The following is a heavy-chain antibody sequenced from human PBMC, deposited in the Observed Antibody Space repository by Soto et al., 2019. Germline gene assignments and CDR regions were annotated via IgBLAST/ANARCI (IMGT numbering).Heavy chain of an antibody. CDR2: ISYTGST. CDR3: TRGLLTSSSWCNEGGWCDP. Sequence: LPLTCTVSGGSISPYCWSWTRPAPGKGLAWIGYISYTGSTNYTPSLKSRATISVDTSKNQSSLRLSSVTAAYTAENYCTRGLLTSSSWCNEGGWCDPCGQGTMVTVSS. V-gene: IGHV4-59*01. J-gene: IGHJ5*02. CDR1: GGSISPYC. D-gene: IGHD6-13*01.